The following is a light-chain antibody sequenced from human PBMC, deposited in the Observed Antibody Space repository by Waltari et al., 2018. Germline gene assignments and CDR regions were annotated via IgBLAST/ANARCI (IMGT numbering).Light chain of an antibody. CDR2: VNSDGSH. V-gene: IGLV4-69*01. CDR3: ETGGHGTWV. Sequence: QLVLTQSPSASASLGASVKLTCTLSSGHSSNIIAWLQQRPERGPRYLMKVNSDGSHSKGDDIPDRFPGSSSGAERYLLISSLQSEDEADYYGETGGHGTWVFGGGTKLTVL. J-gene: IGLJ3*02. CDR1: SGHSSNI.